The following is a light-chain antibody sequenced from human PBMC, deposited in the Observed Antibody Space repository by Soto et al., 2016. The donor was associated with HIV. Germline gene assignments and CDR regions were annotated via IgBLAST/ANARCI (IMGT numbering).Light chain of an antibody. V-gene: IGLV3-21*03. Sequence: SYELTQPPSVSVAPGKTASITCGGDNIGSKSVHWYQQKPGQAPVLVVYDDSDRPSGIPERFSGSNSGNTATLTISRVEAGDEADYYCQVWDRSRDHPNWVFGGGTKLTI. CDR2: DDS. CDR3: QVWDRSRDHPNWV. CDR1: NIGSKS. J-gene: IGLJ3*02.